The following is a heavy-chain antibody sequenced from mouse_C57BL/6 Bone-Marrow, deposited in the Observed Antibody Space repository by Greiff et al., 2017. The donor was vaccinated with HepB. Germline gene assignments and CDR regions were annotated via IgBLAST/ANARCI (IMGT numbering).Heavy chain of an antibody. CDR3: TGRRGFAY. V-gene: IGHV6-3*01. Sequence: DVQLVESGGGLVQPGGSMKLSCVASGFTFSNYWMNWVRQSPEKGLEWVAQIRLKSDNYATHYAESVKGRFTISRDDSKSSVYLQMNNLRAEDTGIYYCTGRRGFAYWGQGTLVTVPA. CDR2: IRLKSDNYAT. J-gene: IGHJ3*01. CDR1: GFTFSNYW.